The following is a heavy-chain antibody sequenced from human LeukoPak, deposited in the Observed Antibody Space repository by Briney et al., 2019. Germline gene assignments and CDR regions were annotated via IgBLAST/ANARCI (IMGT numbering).Heavy chain of an antibody. CDR1: GYTFTSYG. D-gene: IGHD1-26*01. CDR3: ARARPTVGATFDAFDI. Sequence: ASVKVSCKASGYTFTSYGISWVRQAPGQGLEWMGWISAYNGNTNYAQKLQGRVTMTTDTSTSTAYMELSSLRSEDTAVYYCARARPTVGATFDAFDIWGQGTMVTVSS. J-gene: IGHJ3*02. V-gene: IGHV1-18*01. CDR2: ISAYNGNT.